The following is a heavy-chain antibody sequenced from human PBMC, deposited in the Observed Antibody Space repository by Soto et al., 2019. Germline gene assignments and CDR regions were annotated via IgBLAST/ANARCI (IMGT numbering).Heavy chain of an antibody. D-gene: IGHD1-26*01. J-gene: IGHJ6*03. CDR3: ARNRAGGLNYYYYMDV. CDR2: ISSSSSYI. Sequence: EVQLVESGGGLVKPGGSLRLSCVVSGFTFSSYSMNWVRKAPGKGLEWVSSISSSSSYIYYADSVKGRFTISRDNAKNSLYLQMNSLRAEDTAVYYCARNRAGGLNYYYYMDVWGKGTTVTVSS. V-gene: IGHV3-21*01. CDR1: GFTFSSYS.